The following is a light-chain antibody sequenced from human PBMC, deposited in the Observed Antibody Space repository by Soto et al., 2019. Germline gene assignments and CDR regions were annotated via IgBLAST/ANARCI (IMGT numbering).Light chain of an antibody. Sequence: QAVVTQSPSASASLGASVKLTCTLSSGHSSYAIAWHQQQPEKGPRYLMKLNSDGSHSKGDGIPDRFSGSSSGAERYLTISSLQSEDEADYYCQTWGTAVVFGGGTKLTVL. CDR2: LNSDGSH. CDR3: QTWGTAVV. J-gene: IGLJ2*01. CDR1: SGHSSYA. V-gene: IGLV4-69*01.